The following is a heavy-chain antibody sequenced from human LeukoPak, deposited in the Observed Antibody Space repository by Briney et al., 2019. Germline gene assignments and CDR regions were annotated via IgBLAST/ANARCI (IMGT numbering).Heavy chain of an antibody. CDR1: GYTFTSYG. V-gene: IGHV1-18*01. CDR2: ISAYNGNT. CDR3: ARSQQLVDRAPSDY. Sequence: ASVKVSCKASGYTFTSYGISWVRQAPGQGLEWMGWISAYNGNTNYAQKLQGRVTMTTDTSTSTAYMELRSLRSDDTAVYYCARSQQLVDRAPSDYWGQGTLVTVSS. J-gene: IGHJ4*02. D-gene: IGHD6-13*01.